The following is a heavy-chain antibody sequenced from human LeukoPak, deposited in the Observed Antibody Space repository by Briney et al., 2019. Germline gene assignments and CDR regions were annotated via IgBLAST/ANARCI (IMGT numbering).Heavy chain of an antibody. CDR1: GFTFSSYW. Sequence: GGSLRLSCAASGFTFSSYWMSWVREAPGKGLEWVANIKQDGSEKYYVDSVKGRFTISRNNAKNSLYLQMNSLRAEDTAVYYCARDPADDSSGYYYATSPLDYWGQGTLVTVSS. V-gene: IGHV3-7*01. J-gene: IGHJ4*02. CDR3: ARDPADDSSGYYYATSPLDY. D-gene: IGHD3-22*01. CDR2: IKQDGSEK.